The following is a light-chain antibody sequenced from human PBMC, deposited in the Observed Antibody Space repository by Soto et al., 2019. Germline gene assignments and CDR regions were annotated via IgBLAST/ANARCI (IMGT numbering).Light chain of an antibody. CDR2: AAS. CDR3: HQYGRAPRT. Sequence: EIVLTQSPGTLSLSPGERATLSCRASESVSNSYLAWYQQKPAQAPRLLIYAASTRATGIPERFSGSGSGTDFTLTISRLEPEDLAVYYCHQYGRAPRTFGQGTKGDIK. CDR1: ESVSNSY. J-gene: IGKJ1*01. V-gene: IGKV3-20*01.